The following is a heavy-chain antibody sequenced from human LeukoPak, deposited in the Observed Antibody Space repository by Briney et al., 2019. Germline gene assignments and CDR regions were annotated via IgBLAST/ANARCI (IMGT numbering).Heavy chain of an antibody. Sequence: SETLSLTCNVSGASINSILYYWGWIRQPPGKGLEWIGNIYYSGSTNYNPSLKSRVTISVDTSKNQFSLKLSSVTAADTAVYYCARPQPFRPHMLRDWYFDLWGRGTLVTVSS. V-gene: IGHV4-39*07. CDR3: ARPQPFRPHMLRDWYFDL. CDR1: GASINSILYY. J-gene: IGHJ2*01. D-gene: IGHD2-2*01. CDR2: IYYSGST.